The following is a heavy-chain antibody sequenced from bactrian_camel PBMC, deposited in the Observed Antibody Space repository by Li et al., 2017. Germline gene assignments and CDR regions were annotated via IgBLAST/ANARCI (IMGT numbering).Heavy chain of an antibody. V-gene: IGHV3S53*01. CDR2: IDSRGII. D-gene: IGHD3*01. J-gene: IGHJ4*01. CDR3: AAESGPTLCDDALCYCGRGPFAG. Sequence: HVQLVESGGGSVQAGGFLQLSCDASGHNYCSYDMSWFRQAPGKEREFVASIDSRGIIIYTDSVKDRFAISLDKDETTVFLLMDNLTAEDTAVYVCAAESGPTLCDDALCYCGRGPFAGWGQGTQVTVS. CDR1: GHNYCSYD.